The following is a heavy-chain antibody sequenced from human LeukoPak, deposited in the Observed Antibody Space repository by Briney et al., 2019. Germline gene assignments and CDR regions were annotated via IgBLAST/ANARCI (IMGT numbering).Heavy chain of an antibody. D-gene: IGHD3-9*01. J-gene: IGHJ6*02. CDR1: GGTFSSYA. V-gene: IGHV1-2*04. CDR3: ARSVPYYDILTGTYGMDV. CDR2: INPNSGGT. Sequence: ASVKVSCKASGGTFSSYAISWVRQAPGQGLEWMGWINPNSGGTNYAQKFQGWVTMTRDTSISTAYMELSRLRSDDTAVYYCARSVPYYDILTGTYGMDVWGQGTTVTVSS.